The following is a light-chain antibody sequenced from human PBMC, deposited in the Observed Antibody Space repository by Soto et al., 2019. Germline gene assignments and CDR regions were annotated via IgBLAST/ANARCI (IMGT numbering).Light chain of an antibody. CDR3: QQYNDWPPFT. CDR1: QTVSSN. Sequence: EIVMTQSPATLSVSPGERATLSCRASQTVSSNLAWYQQKPGQAPRLLIHGASTRAAGIPARFSGSGSGTEFTLPISSLQSEDFAVYYCQQYNDWPPFTVGPGTRVDIK. CDR2: GAS. V-gene: IGKV3-15*01. J-gene: IGKJ3*01.